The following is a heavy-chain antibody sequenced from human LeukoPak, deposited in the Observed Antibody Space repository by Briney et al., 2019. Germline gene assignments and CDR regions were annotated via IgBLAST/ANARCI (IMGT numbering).Heavy chain of an antibody. D-gene: IGHD6-13*01. J-gene: IGHJ4*02. Sequence: ASVKVSCKASGGTFSSYAISWVRQAPGQGLEWMGGIIPIFGTANYAQKFQGRVTITADKSTSTAYMELSSLRSEDTAVYYCARTDSTCMAAAAYWGQGTLVTVSS. CDR3: ARTDSTCMAAAAY. CDR2: IIPIFGTA. CDR1: GGTFSSYA. V-gene: IGHV1-69*06.